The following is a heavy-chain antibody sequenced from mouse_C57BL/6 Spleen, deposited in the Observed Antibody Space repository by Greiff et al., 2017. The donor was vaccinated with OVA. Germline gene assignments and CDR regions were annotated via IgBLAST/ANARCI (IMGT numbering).Heavy chain of an antibody. CDR2: ISSGGSYT. V-gene: IGHV5-6*01. Sequence: VQLKESGGDLVKPGGSLKLSCAASGFTFSSYGMSWVRQTPDKRLEWVATISSGGSYTYYPDSVKGRFTISRDNAKNTLYLQMSSLKSEDTAMYYCARGQFITTVVAPHWYFDVWGTGTTVTVSS. CDR3: ARGQFITTVVAPHWYFDV. CDR1: GFTFSSYG. D-gene: IGHD1-1*01. J-gene: IGHJ1*03.